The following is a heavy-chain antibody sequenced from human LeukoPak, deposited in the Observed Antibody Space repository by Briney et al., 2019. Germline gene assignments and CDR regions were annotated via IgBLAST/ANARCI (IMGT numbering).Heavy chain of an antibody. CDR2: ISGSGDST. CDR1: GFTFSNYG. D-gene: IGHD3-10*01. CDR3: AKGAMVRSKSYYFDY. J-gene: IGHJ4*02. Sequence: GGSLRLSCAASGFTFSNYGMSWVRQAPGKGLEWVSAISGSGDSTYYADSVKGRFTISRDNSKNTLYLQMNSLRAEDTAVYYCAKGAMVRSKSYYFDYWGQGTLVTVSS. V-gene: IGHV3-23*01.